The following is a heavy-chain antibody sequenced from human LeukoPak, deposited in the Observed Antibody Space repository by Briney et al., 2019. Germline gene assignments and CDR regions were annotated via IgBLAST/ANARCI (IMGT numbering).Heavy chain of an antibody. J-gene: IGHJ4*02. CDR1: GFTFSSYG. Sequence: GGSLRLSCAASGFTFSSYGMSWVRQAPGKGLEWVSAISGSGGSTYYADSVKGRFTISRDNSKNTLYLEMNSLRAEDTAVYYCAKDRPTTTMIRESDYWGQGTLVTVSS. D-gene: IGHD3-10*01. CDR3: AKDRPTTTMIRESDY. CDR2: ISGSGGST. V-gene: IGHV3-23*01.